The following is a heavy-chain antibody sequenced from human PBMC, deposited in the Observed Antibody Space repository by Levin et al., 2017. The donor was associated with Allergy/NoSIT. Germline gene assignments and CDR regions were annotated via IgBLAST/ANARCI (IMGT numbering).Heavy chain of an antibody. Sequence: SCAASGFTFSSYGMHWVRQAPGKGLEWVAVISYDGSNKYYADSVKGRFTISRDNSKNTLYLQMNSLRAEDTAVYYCAKEEARLRLGELSSYFDYWGQGTLVTVSS. V-gene: IGHV3-30*18. CDR3: AKEEARLRLGELSSYFDY. D-gene: IGHD3-16*02. CDR1: GFTFSSYG. J-gene: IGHJ4*02. CDR2: ISYDGSNK.